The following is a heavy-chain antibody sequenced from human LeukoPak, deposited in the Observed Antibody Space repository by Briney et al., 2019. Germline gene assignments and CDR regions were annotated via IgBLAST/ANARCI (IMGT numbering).Heavy chain of an antibody. CDR1: GFTFSSYW. Sequence: GGSLRLSCAASGFTFSSYWMSWVRQAPGKGLEWVANIKQDGSEKYYVDSVKGRFTISRDNAKNSLYLQMNSLRAEDTAVYYCAREPGSSGWYVRNFDYWGQGTLVTVSS. CDR3: AREPGSSGWYVRNFDY. D-gene: IGHD6-19*01. CDR2: IKQDGSEK. V-gene: IGHV3-7*01. J-gene: IGHJ4*02.